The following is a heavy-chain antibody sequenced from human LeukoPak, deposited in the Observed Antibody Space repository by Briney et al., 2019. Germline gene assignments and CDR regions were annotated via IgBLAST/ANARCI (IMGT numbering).Heavy chain of an antibody. CDR2: IYYGGNT. J-gene: IGHJ5*02. CDR3: AGDFFNSGRMMWENWFDP. Sequence: PSETLSLTCTVSGDSIGNYYWSWIRQPAGKGLEWIGRIYYGGNTNYNPSLKSRVTMSVDTSKNQFSLKLSSVTAADTAVYYCAGDFFNSGRMMWENWFDPWGQGTLVTVSS. D-gene: IGHD3-10*01. V-gene: IGHV4-4*07. CDR1: GDSIGNYY.